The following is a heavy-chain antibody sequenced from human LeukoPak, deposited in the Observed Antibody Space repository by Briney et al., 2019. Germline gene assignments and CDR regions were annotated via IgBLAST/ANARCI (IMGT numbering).Heavy chain of an antibody. CDR2: IWYDGSNK. Sequence: PGGSLRLSCAPSGFTFSNYAMSWVRQAPGKGLEWVAVIWYDGSNKYYADSVKGRFTISRDNSKNTLYLQMNSLRAEDTAVYYCARDLPIYDSSGYYPSWGQGTLVTVSS. D-gene: IGHD3-22*01. CDR3: ARDLPIYDSSGYYPS. V-gene: IGHV3-33*08. CDR1: GFTFSNYA. J-gene: IGHJ4*02.